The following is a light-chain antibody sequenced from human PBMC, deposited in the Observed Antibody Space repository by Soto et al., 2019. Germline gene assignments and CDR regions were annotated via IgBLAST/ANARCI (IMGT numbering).Light chain of an antibody. CDR1: SSNIGTYP. CDR2: GDG. Sequence: QSVLTQPPSVSAAPGQRVTISCYGGSSNIGTYPVTWYQQLPGTAPKLVLFGDGSRPSGVPDRFSGSGSGTSVTLAITGLQTGDEADYYCGVWVSSLSAEVFGGGTKLTVL. CDR3: GVWVSSLSAEV. J-gene: IGLJ2*01. V-gene: IGLV1-51*02.